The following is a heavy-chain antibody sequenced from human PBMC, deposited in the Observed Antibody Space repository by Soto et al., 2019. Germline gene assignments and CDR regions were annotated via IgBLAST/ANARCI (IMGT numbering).Heavy chain of an antibody. CDR1: GFTLRDYA. J-gene: IGHJ4*02. D-gene: IGHD2-15*01. Sequence: PGGCLGLSCIASGFTLRDYAISWFRQAPGKGLQWVSFIRSNIYDGTTEYAASVKDRFSISRDDSKTIAYLQMDSLKTEDTGVYYCTRVSPDCSDGSCYPLNWGQGTLVTVSS. CDR2: IRSNIYDGTT. V-gene: IGHV3-49*03. CDR3: TRVSPDCSDGSCYPLN.